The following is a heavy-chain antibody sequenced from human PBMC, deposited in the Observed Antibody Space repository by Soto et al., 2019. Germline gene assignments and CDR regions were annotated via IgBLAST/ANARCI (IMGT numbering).Heavy chain of an antibody. CDR3: AHRGYMYGNWDHGYFDY. CDR1: GFSLTTSGVG. CDR2: IYWDDDK. Sequence: QITLKESGPTRVKPTQTLALTCTFSGFSLTTSGVGVAWIRKTPGKALEWLAVIYWDDDKRYSPSLMSRLTITKDNSKNQVVLTMANMDPVDTGTYFCAHRGYMYGNWDHGYFDYWGQGTLVTVSS. V-gene: IGHV2-5*02. D-gene: IGHD5-18*01. J-gene: IGHJ4*02.